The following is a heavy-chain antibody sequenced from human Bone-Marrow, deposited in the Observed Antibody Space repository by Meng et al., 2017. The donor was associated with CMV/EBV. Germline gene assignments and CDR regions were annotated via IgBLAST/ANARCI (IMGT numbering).Heavy chain of an antibody. Sequence: LRLSCTVSGGSISSGGYYWSWIRQHPGKGLEWIGYIYYSGSTYYNPSLKSRVTISVDTSKNQFSLKLSSVTAADTAVYYCARAAGDDAYDYWGQGTLVTVSS. CDR1: GGSISSGGYY. CDR3: ARAAGDDAYDY. V-gene: IGHV4-31*03. J-gene: IGHJ4*02. D-gene: IGHD4-17*01. CDR2: IYYSGST.